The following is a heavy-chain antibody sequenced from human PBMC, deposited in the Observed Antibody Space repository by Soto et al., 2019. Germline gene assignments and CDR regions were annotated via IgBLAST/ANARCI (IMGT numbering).Heavy chain of an antibody. CDR2: ISSGSSYT. CDR3: ARDLRGSWSPPMDV. J-gene: IGHJ6*03. D-gene: IGHD3-10*01. CDR1: GFPFSRYS. Sequence: EVQLVESGGGLVKPGGSLRLSCAASGFPFSRYSMNWVRQAPGKGLEWVSSISSGSSYTYFADSVTGRFTISRDNAQNSLYLQMNRLRADDAAGYYCARDLRGSWSPPMDVWCKGTTVSVSS. V-gene: IGHV3-21*01.